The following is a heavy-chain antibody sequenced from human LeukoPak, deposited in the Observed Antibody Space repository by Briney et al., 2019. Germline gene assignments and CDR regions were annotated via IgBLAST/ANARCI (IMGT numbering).Heavy chain of an antibody. J-gene: IGHJ3*02. D-gene: IGHD3-10*01. CDR2: ISGYNGNT. V-gene: IGHV1-18*01. CDR3: AKERVRMTGWDAFDI. Sequence: GASVKVSCKASGYTFTTYNINWVRQAPGQGLEWMGWISGYNGNTNYAQKLQGRVTMTTDTSTSTAYMELSSLRAEDTAVYHCAKERVRMTGWDAFDIWGQGTMVTVSS. CDR1: GYTFTTYN.